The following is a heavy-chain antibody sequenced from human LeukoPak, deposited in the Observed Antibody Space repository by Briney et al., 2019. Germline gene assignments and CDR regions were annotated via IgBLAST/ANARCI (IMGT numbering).Heavy chain of an antibody. D-gene: IGHD3-3*01. CDR2: ISPYSGGT. Sequence: ASVKVSCKASGYTFSAYYVHWVRQAPGQGLEWMGWISPYSGGTRYAQKSQGRVTLTSDTSISTAYLELTGLRSDDTAVYYCARPNFWSGYYQGYWGQGTLVTVSS. V-gene: IGHV1-2*02. CDR1: GYTFSAYY. CDR3: ARPNFWSGYYQGY. J-gene: IGHJ4*02.